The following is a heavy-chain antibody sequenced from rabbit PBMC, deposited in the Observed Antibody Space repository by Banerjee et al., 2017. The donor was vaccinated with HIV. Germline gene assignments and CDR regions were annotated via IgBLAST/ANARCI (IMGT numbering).Heavy chain of an antibody. CDR1: GFSFSSSYY. D-gene: IGHD2-1*01. CDR2: IYAGSSGST. J-gene: IGHJ4*01. Sequence: QSLEESGGDLVKPGASLTLTCTASGFSFSSSYYMCWVRQAPGKGLEWIACIYAGSSGSTYYASWAKGRFTISKTSSTTVTLQMTSLTAADTATYFCARGSYDDYGDPYYFNLWGPGTLVTVS. V-gene: IGHV1S40*01. CDR3: ARGSYDDYGDPYYFNL.